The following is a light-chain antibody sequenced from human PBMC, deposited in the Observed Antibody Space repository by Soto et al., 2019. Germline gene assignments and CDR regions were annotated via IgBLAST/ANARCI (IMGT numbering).Light chain of an antibody. Sequence: DLVMTQSPLSLPVTPGEPASISCRSSQSLLHSNGHNYLDWYVQRPGQSPQLLIYLGSNRASGVPDRFSGSGSGTDFTLKISKVEAEDVGVYYCMQALQTPSFGPGTKVDMK. CDR1: QSLLHSNGHNY. V-gene: IGKV2-28*01. CDR2: LGS. J-gene: IGKJ3*01. CDR3: MQALQTPS.